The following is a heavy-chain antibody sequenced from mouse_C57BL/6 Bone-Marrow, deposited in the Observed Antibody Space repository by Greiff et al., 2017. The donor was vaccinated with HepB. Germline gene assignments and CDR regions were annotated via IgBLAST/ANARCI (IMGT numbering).Heavy chain of an antibody. CDR2: INSDGGST. J-gene: IGHJ1*03. CDR3: ARRADYYGSSYWYFDV. V-gene: IGHV5-2*01. Sequence: EVNVVESGGGLVQPGESLKLSCESNEYEFPSHDMSWVRKTPEKRLELVAAINSDGGSTYSPDTMERRFIISRDNTKKTLYLQMSSLRSEDTALYYCARRADYYGSSYWYFDVWGTGTTVTVSS. D-gene: IGHD1-1*01. CDR1: EYEFPSHD.